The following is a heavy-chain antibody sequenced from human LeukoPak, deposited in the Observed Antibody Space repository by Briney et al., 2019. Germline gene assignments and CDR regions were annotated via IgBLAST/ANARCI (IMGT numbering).Heavy chain of an antibody. CDR3: ARGNLYYDSSGFDY. CDR1: EFTFSSYS. D-gene: IGHD3-22*01. V-gene: IGHV3-21*01. Sequence: GGSLRLSCAASEFTFSSYSMNWVRQAPGKGLEWVSSISTSSSYIYYADSVKGRFTVSRDNAKKSLYVQMNSLRAEDTAVYYCARGNLYYDSSGFDYWGQGTLVTVSS. J-gene: IGHJ4*02. CDR2: ISTSSSYI.